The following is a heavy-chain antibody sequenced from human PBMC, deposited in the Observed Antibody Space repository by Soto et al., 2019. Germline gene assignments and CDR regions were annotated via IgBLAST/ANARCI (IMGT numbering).Heavy chain of an antibody. Sequence: ASVKVSCKASGYTFTGYYMHWVRQAPGQGLEWMGWINPNGGGTNYAQKFQGRVTMTRDTSISTAYMELSRLRSDDTAVYYCASLWAVVIAPGDYWGQGTLVTVSS. CDR2: INPNGGGT. D-gene: IGHD3-22*01. J-gene: IGHJ4*02. V-gene: IGHV1-2*02. CDR3: ASLWAVVIAPGDY. CDR1: GYTFTGYY.